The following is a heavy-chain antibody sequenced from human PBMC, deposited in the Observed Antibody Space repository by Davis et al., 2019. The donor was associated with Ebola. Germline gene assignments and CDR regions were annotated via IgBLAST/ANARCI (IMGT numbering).Heavy chain of an antibody. D-gene: IGHD6-13*01. CDR2: ISGSGGST. CDR3: AKFTEAAGLDY. J-gene: IGHJ4*02. V-gene: IGHV3-23*01. CDR1: GFTFSSYA. Sequence: GESLKISCAASGFTFSSYAMSWVRQAPGKGLEWVSAISGSGGSTYYADSVKGRFTISRDNSKNTLYLQMNSLRAEDTAVYYCAKFTEAAGLDYWGQGTLVTVSS.